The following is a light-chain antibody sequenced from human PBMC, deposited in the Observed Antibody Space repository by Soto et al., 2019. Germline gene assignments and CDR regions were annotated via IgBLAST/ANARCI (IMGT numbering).Light chain of an antibody. J-gene: IGKJ5*01. Sequence: EVVLTQSPGTLSLSPGERATLSCRASQSVSSSQLTWFQQKPGQAPRLLIYAASNRAAGIPDRFSGSGSGTEFTLTISSLQSEDFAVYYCQQYNNWPPITFGQGTRLEIK. CDR3: QQYNNWPPIT. CDR2: AAS. CDR1: QSVSSS. V-gene: IGKV3D-15*01.